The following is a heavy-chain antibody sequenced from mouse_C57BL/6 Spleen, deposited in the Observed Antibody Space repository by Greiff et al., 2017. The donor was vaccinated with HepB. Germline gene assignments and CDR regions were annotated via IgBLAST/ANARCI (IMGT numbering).Heavy chain of an antibody. D-gene: IGHD4-1*01. CDR3: ARELTGFYAMDY. CDR1: GFSLTSYG. J-gene: IGHJ4*01. Sequence: QVQLQQSGPGLVAPSPSLSITCTVSGFSLTSYGVDWVRQSPGKGLEWLGVIWGVGSTNYNSALKSRLSISKDNSKSQVFLKMNSLQTDDTAMYYCARELTGFYAMDYWGQGTSVTVSS. CDR2: IWGVGST. V-gene: IGHV2-6*01.